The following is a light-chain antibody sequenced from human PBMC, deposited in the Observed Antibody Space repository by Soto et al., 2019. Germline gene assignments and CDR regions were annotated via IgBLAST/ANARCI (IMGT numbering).Light chain of an antibody. J-gene: IGLJ2*01. CDR2: TNN. V-gene: IGLV1-47*02. CDR1: SSNIGSNY. CDR3: AAWDDRLSGPV. Sequence: QSVLTQPPSASGTPGQRVTIYCSGSSSNIGSNYIYWYQQIPGTAPTIVIYTNNQRPSGVPDRFSGSKSGTSASLAISGLRSEDEAVYYCAAWDDRLSGPVFGGGTKVTVL.